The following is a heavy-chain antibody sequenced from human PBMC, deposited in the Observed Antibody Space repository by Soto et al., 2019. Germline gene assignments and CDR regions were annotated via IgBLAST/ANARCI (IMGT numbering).Heavy chain of an antibody. J-gene: IGHJ4*02. CDR2: ISWNSGSI. V-gene: IGHV3-9*01. D-gene: IGHD6-19*01. CDR1: GFTFDDYA. Sequence: EVQLVESGGGLVQPGRSLRLSCAASGFTFDDYAMHWVRQAPGKGLEWVSGISWNSGSIGYADSVKGRFTISRDNAKNSLYLQMNSLRAEETALYYCAKDRGLVLSFDFDYWGQGTLVTVSS. CDR3: AKDRGLVLSFDFDY.